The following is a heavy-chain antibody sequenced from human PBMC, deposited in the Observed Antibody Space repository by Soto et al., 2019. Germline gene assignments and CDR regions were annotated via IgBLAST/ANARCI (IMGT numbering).Heavy chain of an antibody. D-gene: IGHD3-10*01. CDR3: AHRRQLLWFGPVPFDP. CDR1: GFSLSTSGVG. V-gene: IGHV2-5*02. CDR2: IYWDDDK. Sequence: ESGPTLVNPTQTLTLTCTFSGFSLSTSGVGVGRIRQPPGKALEWLALIYWDDDKRYSPSLKSRLTITKDTSKNQVVLTMTNMDPVDTATYYCAHRRQLLWFGPVPFDPWGQGTLVTVSS. J-gene: IGHJ5*02.